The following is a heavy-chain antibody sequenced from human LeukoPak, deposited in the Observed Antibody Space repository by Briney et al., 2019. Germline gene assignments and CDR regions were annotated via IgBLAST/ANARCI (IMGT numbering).Heavy chain of an antibody. Sequence: GASVKVSCKASGYTFTSYAMHWVRQAPGQRLEWMGWINAGNGNTKYSQKFQGRVTIIRDTSASTAYMELSSLRSEDTAVYYCARDRWWEPTDFSFDYWGQGTLVTVSS. V-gene: IGHV1-3*01. D-gene: IGHD1-26*01. CDR3: ARDRWWEPTDFSFDY. CDR1: GYTFTSYA. CDR2: INAGNGNT. J-gene: IGHJ4*02.